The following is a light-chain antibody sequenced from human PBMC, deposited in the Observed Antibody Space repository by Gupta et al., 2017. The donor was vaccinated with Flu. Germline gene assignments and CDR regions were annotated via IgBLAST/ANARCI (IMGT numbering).Light chain of an antibody. CDR2: EVS. Sequence: QSALTQPASVSGSPGQSITISCTGTSSDVGDYDYVSWYQQYPGRAPKLMISEVSARPSGVSDRFYCSTSCNTASPITSGLRDEDEADYYCFSSPSNRTLHVLFGGGTRLTVL. J-gene: IGLJ2*01. CDR3: FSSPSNRTLHVL. CDR1: SSDVGDYDY. V-gene: IGLV2-14*01.